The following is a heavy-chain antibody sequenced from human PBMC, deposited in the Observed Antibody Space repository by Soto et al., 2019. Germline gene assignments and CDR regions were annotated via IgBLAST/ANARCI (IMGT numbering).Heavy chain of an antibody. V-gene: IGHV4-39*01. CDR1: GGSISSDSYS. J-gene: IGHJ4*02. CDR2: IFYSGST. D-gene: IGHD5-12*01. CDR3: ARRGSGYERYHDY. Sequence: SETLSLTCTVSGGSISSDSYSWNWIRQPPGKGLEWIGSIFYSGSTFYNPSLKSRVTISVDTSKNQFSLRLTSVTAADTAVYYCARRGSGYERYHDYWGQGTLVTVSS.